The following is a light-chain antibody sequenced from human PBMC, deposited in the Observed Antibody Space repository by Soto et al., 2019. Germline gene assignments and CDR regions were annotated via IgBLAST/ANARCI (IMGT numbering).Light chain of an antibody. Sequence: QAVVTQEPSLTVTPGGTETLTGGSNTGAVTNYHYPHWFVQRHGQAPRTLIYDATDKPLWTPVRFSGSLLGDKAALTLSGAQPEDEAEYYFLLFFSGVPVFGLGSKVTVL. CDR3: LLFFSGVPV. J-gene: IGLJ1*01. V-gene: IGLV7-46*01. CDR1: TGAVTNYHY. CDR2: DAT.